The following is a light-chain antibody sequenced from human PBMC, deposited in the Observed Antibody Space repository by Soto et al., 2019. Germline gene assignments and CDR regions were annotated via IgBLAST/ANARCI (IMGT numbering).Light chain of an antibody. Sequence: DSQMTQSPSSLSASVGGRVTITCRASQSVSTSLNWYQLQPGKAPKLLIYTASSLQSGVPSRFSGSGSGTDFTLSISSLQAEDVAVYYCQQYYSTPWTFGHGTKVEIK. CDR2: TAS. J-gene: IGKJ1*01. V-gene: IGKV1-39*01. CDR3: QQYYSTPWT. CDR1: QSVSTS.